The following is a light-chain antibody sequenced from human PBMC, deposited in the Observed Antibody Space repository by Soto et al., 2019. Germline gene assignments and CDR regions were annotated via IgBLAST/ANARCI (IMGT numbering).Light chain of an antibody. CDR1: QSVSSY. CDR2: DAF. J-gene: IGKJ1*01. Sequence: EIVLTQSPAILSLSPGERATLSCRASQSVSSYLAWYQQKPGQAPRLLIYDAFNRATGIPARFSGSGSGTDFTLTICGLEPEDFAFYYCQQRSNWPRTFGQGTKVEIK. V-gene: IGKV3-11*01. CDR3: QQRSNWPRT.